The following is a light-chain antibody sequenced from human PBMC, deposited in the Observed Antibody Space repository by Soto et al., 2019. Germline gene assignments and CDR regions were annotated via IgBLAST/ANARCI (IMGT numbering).Light chain of an antibody. CDR2: GVS. V-gene: IGLV2-14*03. CDR3: SSYSSSSAPHYV. J-gene: IGLJ1*01. Sequence: QSVLTQDASVSGSPGQSITISCTGTSRDIGGYNYVSWYQQHPGKAPKLMIYGVSNRPSGVSNRFSGSKSGNTASLTISGLQAEDDADYYCSSYSSSSAPHYVFGTGTKLTVL. CDR1: SRDIGGYNY.